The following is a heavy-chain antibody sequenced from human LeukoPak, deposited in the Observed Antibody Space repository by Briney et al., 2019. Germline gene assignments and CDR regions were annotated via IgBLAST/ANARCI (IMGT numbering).Heavy chain of an antibody. Sequence: GGSLRLSCVASGFTFRRYWMTWVRQAPGKKPEWVANIKEDGSEKYYDDSVRGRFTISRDNAKNTLYLDMNSLRAEDTAVFYCATDQDHGYFRQWGQGTLVIVSS. V-gene: IGHV3-7*01. CDR2: IKEDGSEK. CDR3: ATDQDHGYFRQ. D-gene: IGHD3-22*01. CDR1: GFTFRRYW. J-gene: IGHJ1*01.